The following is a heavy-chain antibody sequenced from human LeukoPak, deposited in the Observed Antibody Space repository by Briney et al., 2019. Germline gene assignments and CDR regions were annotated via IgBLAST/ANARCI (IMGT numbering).Heavy chain of an antibody. CDR2: IYTSGST. V-gene: IGHV4-61*02. CDR3: ARDLWGSSGWSRWFDP. CDR1: GGSISSGSYY. Sequence: PSQTLSLTCTVSGGSISSGSYYWSWIRQPAGKGLEWIGRIYTSGSTNYNPSLKSRVTISVDTSKNQFSLKLSSVTAADTAVYYCARDLWGSSGWSRWFDPWGQGTLVTVSS. J-gene: IGHJ5*02. D-gene: IGHD6-19*01.